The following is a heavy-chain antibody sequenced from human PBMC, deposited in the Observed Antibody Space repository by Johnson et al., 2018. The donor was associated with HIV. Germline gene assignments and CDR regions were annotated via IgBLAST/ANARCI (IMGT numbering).Heavy chain of an antibody. V-gene: IGHV3-25*04. CDR3: AREAVGVAGYVDASDI. CDR2: VNPNGGNT. D-gene: IGHD6-19*01. J-gene: IGHJ3*02. Sequence: QLVESGGGVVRPGGSLRLSCAASGFTFSSYYMNCVRQAPGNGLELVGQVNPNGGNTYLIDSGKDRFNASRGNAKNSLYLQMNSLRDEDTAVYFCAREAVGVAGYVDASDIWGQGTMVTVSS. CDR1: GFTFSSYY.